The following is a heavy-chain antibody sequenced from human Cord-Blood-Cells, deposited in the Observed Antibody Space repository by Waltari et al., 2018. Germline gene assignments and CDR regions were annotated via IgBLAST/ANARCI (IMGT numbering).Heavy chain of an antibody. CDR3: ARGNYDILTGYYSN. V-gene: IGHV4-34*01. Sequence: QVQLQQWGAGLLKPSATLSPTCAVYGGSFSGYYWSWIRPPPGKGLEWIGEINHSGSTNYNPSLKSRVTISVDTSKNQFSLKLSSVTAADTAVYYCARGNYDILTGYYSNWGQGTLVTVSS. J-gene: IGHJ4*02. CDR2: INHSGST. CDR1: GGSFSGYY. D-gene: IGHD3-9*01.